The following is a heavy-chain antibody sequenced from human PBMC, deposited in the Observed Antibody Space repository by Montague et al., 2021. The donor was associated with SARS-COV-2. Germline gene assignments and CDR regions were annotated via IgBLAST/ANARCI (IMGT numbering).Heavy chain of an antibody. CDR2: ISYDGSNK. J-gene: IGHJ4*02. Sequence: SLRLSCAASGFTFSSYVMHWVRQAPGKGLEWVAVISYDGSNKYYADSVKGRFTISRDNSKNTLYLQMNSLRAEDTAVYYCARDHDSIFGVVIGPLDYWGQGTLVTVSS. D-gene: IGHD3-3*01. CDR1: GFTFSSYV. V-gene: IGHV3-30*04. CDR3: ARDHDSIFGVVIGPLDY.